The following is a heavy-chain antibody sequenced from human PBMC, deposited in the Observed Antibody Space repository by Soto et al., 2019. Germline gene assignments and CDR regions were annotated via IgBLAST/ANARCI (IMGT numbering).Heavy chain of an antibody. CDR2: IYYSGST. J-gene: IGHJ4*02. CDR1: GGSISSGGYY. D-gene: IGHD6-13*01. V-gene: IGHV4-31*03. Sequence: QVQLQESGPGLVKPSQTLSLTCTVSGGSISSGGYYWSWIRQHPGKGLEWIGYIYYSGSTYYNPSLMSRVTISLDTSKNQCSLKLSPVTAADTAVYYCAGAFGVAAAGPFDYWGQGTLVTVSS. CDR3: AGAFGVAAAGPFDY.